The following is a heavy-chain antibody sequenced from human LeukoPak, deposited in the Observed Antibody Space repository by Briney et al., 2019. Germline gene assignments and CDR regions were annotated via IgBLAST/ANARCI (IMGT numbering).Heavy chain of an antibody. CDR2: INPSAGST. CDR3: ARDSHGDI. V-gene: IGHV1-46*01. CDR1: GYTFTTYY. Sequence: ASVKVSCKASGYTFTTYYMYWVRQAPGQGLEWMGIINPSAGSTTYAQKFQGRVTMTRDTSTSTVYMELSSLRSEDTAVYYCARDSHGDIWGQGTMVTVSS. J-gene: IGHJ3*02.